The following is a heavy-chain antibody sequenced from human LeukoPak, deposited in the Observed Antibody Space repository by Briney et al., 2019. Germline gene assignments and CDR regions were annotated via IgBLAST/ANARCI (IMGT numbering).Heavy chain of an antibody. J-gene: IGHJ4*02. Sequence: ASVKVSCKASGYTFTSYDINWVRQATGQGLEWMGWMNPNSGNTGYAQKFQGRVTMTRNTSISTAYMELSSLRSEDTAVYYCARSFWSGYYTDYWGQGTLVTVSS. CDR1: GYTFTSYD. V-gene: IGHV1-8*01. CDR2: MNPNSGNT. CDR3: ARSFWSGYYTDY. D-gene: IGHD3-3*01.